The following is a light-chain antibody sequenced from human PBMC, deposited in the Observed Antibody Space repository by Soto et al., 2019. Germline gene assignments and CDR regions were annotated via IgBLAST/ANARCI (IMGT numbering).Light chain of an antibody. CDR3: QAWDSSPV. CDR2: XXX. Sequence: SYELTQPPSVSVSPGQTASITCSGDKLGDKYACWYQQKPGQSPVLVXXXXXXXPSGXXXXXXXSNSGNTATLTISGTQAXXXADYYCQAWDSSPVFGGGTKVTVL. CDR1: KLGDKY. V-gene: IGLV3-1*01. J-gene: IGLJ2*01.